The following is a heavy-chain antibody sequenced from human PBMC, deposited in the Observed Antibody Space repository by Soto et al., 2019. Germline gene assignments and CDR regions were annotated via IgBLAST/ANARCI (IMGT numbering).Heavy chain of an antibody. Sequence: EVQLLESGGGLVQPGGSLRLSCAASGFTFSNYAMTWVRQAPGKGLEWVSSIVANADTTYYADSVKGRFTISRDNSKNTLYLQLNSLRAEDSAVYSCAKPSLTAPINYYFDLWGRGTLVTVSS. V-gene: IGHV3-23*01. J-gene: IGHJ2*01. CDR1: GFTFSNYA. CDR3: AKPSLTAPINYYFDL. D-gene: IGHD2-2*01. CDR2: IVANADTT.